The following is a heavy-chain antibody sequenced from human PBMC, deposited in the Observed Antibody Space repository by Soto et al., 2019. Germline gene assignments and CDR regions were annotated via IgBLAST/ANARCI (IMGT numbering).Heavy chain of an antibody. V-gene: IGHV3-53*02. D-gene: IGHD6-6*01. CDR1: DFTVYTNY. CDR3: ARGSSSSFLGLDF. J-gene: IGHJ6*02. Sequence: EVQLVETGGGLIQRGGSLRLSCAASDFTVYTNYMNWVRQAPGEGLEWVSVVYSGGGAYYADSVRGRFDISRDNSKNALYLPMNSLRDEDTAVYYCARGSSSSFLGLDFWGRGTTVTVSS. CDR2: VYSGGGA.